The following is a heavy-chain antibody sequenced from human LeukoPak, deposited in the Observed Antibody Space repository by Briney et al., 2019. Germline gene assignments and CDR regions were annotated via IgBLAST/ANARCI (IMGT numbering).Heavy chain of an antibody. CDR3: AREGYQYCTTTDCALYGMDV. Sequence: GTSLRLSCAASGFTFSNYGMHWVRQAPGKGLEWVSYISKSGSTIYYADSVKGRFTISRDNAKNSLYLQMNSLRTEDTAVYYCAREGYQYCTTTDCALYGMDVWGQGTAVTVSS. CDR1: GFTFSNYG. CDR2: ISKSGSTI. D-gene: IGHD2-8*01. V-gene: IGHV3-48*04. J-gene: IGHJ6*02.